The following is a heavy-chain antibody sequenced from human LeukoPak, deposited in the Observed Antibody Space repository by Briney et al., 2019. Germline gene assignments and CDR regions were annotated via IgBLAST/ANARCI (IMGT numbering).Heavy chain of an antibody. Sequence: PSETLSLTCAVSGYSISSGYYWGWIRQPPGKGLEWIGSIYHSGSTYYNPSLKSRVTISVDTSKNQFSLKLSPVTAADTAVYYCASASRGVYDFWSGYHDYWGQGTLVTVSS. CDR2: IYHSGST. J-gene: IGHJ4*02. D-gene: IGHD3-3*01. V-gene: IGHV4-38-2*01. CDR3: ASASRGVYDFWSGYHDY. CDR1: GYSISSGYY.